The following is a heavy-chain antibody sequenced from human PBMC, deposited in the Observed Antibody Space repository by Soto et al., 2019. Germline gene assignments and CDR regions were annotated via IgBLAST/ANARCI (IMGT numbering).Heavy chain of an antibody. CDR1: GFTFSSYA. V-gene: IGHV3-23*01. CDR3: APNGVAAAGALGAFDI. CDR2: ISGSGGST. Sequence: EVQLLESGGGLVQPGGSLRLSCAASGFTFSSYAMSWVRQAPGKGLEWVSAISGSGGSTYYADSVKGRFTISRDNSKNTLYLQMNSLRAEDTAVYYCAPNGVAAAGALGAFDIWGQGTMVTVSS. D-gene: IGHD6-13*01. J-gene: IGHJ3*02.